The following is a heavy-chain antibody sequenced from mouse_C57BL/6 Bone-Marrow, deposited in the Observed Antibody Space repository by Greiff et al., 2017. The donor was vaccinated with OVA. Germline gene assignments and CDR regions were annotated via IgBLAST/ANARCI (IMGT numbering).Heavy chain of an antibody. CDR3: TTYYRIFYAMDY. Sequence: EVNLAESGEGLVKPGGSLKLSCAASGFTFSSYAMSWVRQTPEKRLEWVAYISSGGDYIYYADTVKGRFTISRDNARNTLYLQMSSLKSEDTAMYYCTTYYRIFYAMDYWGQGTSVTVSS. V-gene: IGHV5-9-1*02. CDR1: GFTFSSYA. CDR2: ISSGGDYI. J-gene: IGHJ4*01. D-gene: IGHD2-14*01.